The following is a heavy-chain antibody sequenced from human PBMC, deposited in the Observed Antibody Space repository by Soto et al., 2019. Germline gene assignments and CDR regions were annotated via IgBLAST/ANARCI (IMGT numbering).Heavy chain of an antibody. J-gene: IGHJ4*02. CDR1: GDSFSSDSYN. D-gene: IGHD2-15*01. Sequence: PSETLSLTCSVSGDSFSSDSYNWVWLRQPPGKGLEWIGDIRYSGSTQYNPTLNGRVAISLDTSKNQFNLKLRSVTAADAAVYYCARRGYCSGGTCFPFDHWGQGILVTVSS. CDR2: IRYSGST. CDR3: ARRGYCSGGTCFPFDH. V-gene: IGHV4-39*01.